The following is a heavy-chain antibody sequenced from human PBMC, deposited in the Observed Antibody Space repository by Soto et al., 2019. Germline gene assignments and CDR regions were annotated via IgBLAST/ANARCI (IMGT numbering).Heavy chain of an antibody. J-gene: IGHJ6*02. D-gene: IGHD4-4*01. CDR1: GGTFSSYA. Sequence: SVKVSCKASGGTFSSYAISWVRQAPGQGLEWMGGIIPIFGTANYAQKFQGRVTITADESTSTAYMELSSLRSEDTAVYYCARDTTTVTTYYYYGMDVWGQGTTVTVSS. CDR3: ARDTTTVTTYYYYGMDV. V-gene: IGHV1-69*13. CDR2: IIPIFGTA.